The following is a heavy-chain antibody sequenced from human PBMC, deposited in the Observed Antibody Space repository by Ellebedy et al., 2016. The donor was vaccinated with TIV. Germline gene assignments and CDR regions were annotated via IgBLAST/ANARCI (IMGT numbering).Heavy chain of an antibody. D-gene: IGHD1-26*01. J-gene: IGHJ5*02. CDR1: GDSIGSGVYY. CDR3: ASSGLKMGCQVDL. V-gene: IGHV4-39*07. Sequence: SETLSLTCTVSGDSIGSGVYYWGWIRQPPGKGPEWIGSMFYSGTTYYNPSLKSRVNISLDTSKNQFSLKLSSVTAADTAVYYCASSGLKMGCQVDLWGQGTLVTVSS. CDR2: MFYSGTT.